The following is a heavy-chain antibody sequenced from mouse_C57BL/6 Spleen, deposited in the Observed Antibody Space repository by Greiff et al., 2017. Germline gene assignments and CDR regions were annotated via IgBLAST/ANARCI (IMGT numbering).Heavy chain of an antibody. V-gene: IGHV14-4*01. CDR2: IDPENGDT. J-gene: IGHJ4*01. CDR3: TRGGTAGG. Sequence: EVQLPQSGAELVRPGASGKLFCTASGFNIKDDYMHWVKQRPEQGLEWIGWIDPENGDTEYASKFQGKATITADTSSNTAYLQLSSLTSEDTAVYYCTRGGTAGGWGQGASVTVSS. D-gene: IGHD4-1*01. CDR1: GFNIKDDY.